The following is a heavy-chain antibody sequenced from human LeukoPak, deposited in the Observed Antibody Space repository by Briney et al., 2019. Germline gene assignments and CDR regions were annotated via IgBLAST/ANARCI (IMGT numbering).Heavy chain of an antibody. CDR3: AKGGGSWWDY. J-gene: IGHJ4*02. D-gene: IGHD1-26*01. Sequence: GGSLRLSCAASGFSFSSNAMSWVRQAPGEGLEWVPAISDRGDNKFCADSVKGRFTISRDNSENTLYLQMNSLRAEDTAIYYCAKGGGSWWDYWGQGTLVTVSS. V-gene: IGHV3-23*01. CDR1: GFSFSSNA. CDR2: ISDRGDNK.